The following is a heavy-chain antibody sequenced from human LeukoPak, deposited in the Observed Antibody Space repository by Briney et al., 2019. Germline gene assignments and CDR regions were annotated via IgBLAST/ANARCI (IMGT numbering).Heavy chain of an antibody. CDR3: AKEDVVPAAAPLDY. D-gene: IGHD2-2*01. J-gene: IGHJ4*02. CDR1: GFTFSDYY. V-gene: IGHV3-11*01. Sequence: KPGGSLRLSCAASGFTFSDYYMSWIRQAPGKGLEWVSYISSSGSTIYYADSVKGRFTISRDNSKNTLYLQMNSLRAEDTAVYYCAKEDVVPAAAPLDYWGQGTLVTVSS. CDR2: ISSSGSTI.